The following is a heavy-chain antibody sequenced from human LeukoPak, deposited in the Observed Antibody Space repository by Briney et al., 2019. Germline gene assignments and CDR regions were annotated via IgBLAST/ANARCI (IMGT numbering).Heavy chain of an antibody. CDR2: ISYDGSNK. CDR3: ARERVHDYGAGAFDI. V-gene: IGHV3-30*04. Sequence: GGSLRLSCAASEFTFSNYAMHWVRQAPGKGLEWVAVISYDGSNKYYADSVKGRFTISRDNSKNTLYLQMNSLRAEDTAVYYCARERVHDYGAGAFDIWGQGTMVTVSS. CDR1: EFTFSNYA. J-gene: IGHJ3*02. D-gene: IGHD4-17*01.